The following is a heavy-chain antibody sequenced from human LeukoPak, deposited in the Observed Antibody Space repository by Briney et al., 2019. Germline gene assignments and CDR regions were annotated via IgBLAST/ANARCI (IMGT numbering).Heavy chain of an antibody. CDR3: ARLAQGHYYGSGSYSG. CDR2: IYYSGST. CDR1: GGSISSSSYY. Sequence: PSETLSLTCTVSGGSISSSSYYWGWIRQPPGKGLEWIGSIYYSGSTYYNPSLKSRVTISVDTSKNQFSLMLSSVTAADTAVYYCARLAQGHYYGSGSYSGWGQGTLVTVSS. V-gene: IGHV4-39*07. D-gene: IGHD3-10*01. J-gene: IGHJ4*02.